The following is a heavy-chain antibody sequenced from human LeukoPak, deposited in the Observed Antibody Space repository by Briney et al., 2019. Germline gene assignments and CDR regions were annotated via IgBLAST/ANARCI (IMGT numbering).Heavy chain of an antibody. CDR3: ARDDSFQFDS. CDR1: GYTFTAYY. J-gene: IGHJ4*02. D-gene: IGHD5-18*01. Sequence: GASVKVSCKTSGYTFTAYYMHWVRQAPGQGLEWMGWVNPNTGVTNYAQKFQGRVTMTRATSINTAYMELNRLTSDDTAIYYCARDDSFQFDSWGQGSLVTVSS. CDR2: VNPNTGVT. V-gene: IGHV1-2*02.